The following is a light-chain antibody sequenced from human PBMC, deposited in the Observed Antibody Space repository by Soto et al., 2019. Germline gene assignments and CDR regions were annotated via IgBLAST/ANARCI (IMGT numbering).Light chain of an antibody. Sequence: EIVLTQSPGTLSLSPGERATLSCRASQSVSSSYLAWYQQKPGQAPRLLIYGASSRATGFPDRFSGSGSGTDFTLTISRLEPEEFAVYYCQQYGGSPRTFGQGTKVEI. CDR3: QQYGGSPRT. J-gene: IGKJ1*01. CDR2: GAS. CDR1: QSVSSSY. V-gene: IGKV3-20*01.